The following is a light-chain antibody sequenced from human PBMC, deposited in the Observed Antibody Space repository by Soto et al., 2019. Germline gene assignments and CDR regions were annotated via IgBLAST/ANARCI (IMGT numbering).Light chain of an antibody. V-gene: IGKV2-28*01. Sequence: DIVLTQSPLSLPVTPGEPASISCRSSRSLLHSNGYNSLSWYLQKPGQSPQLLIYLGSNRASGVPDRFSGSVSGTDFTLRISKVEAEDAGVYYCMQGVKTPLTFGGGTKVEIK. CDR1: RSLLHSNGYNS. CDR3: MQGVKTPLT. CDR2: LGS. J-gene: IGKJ4*01.